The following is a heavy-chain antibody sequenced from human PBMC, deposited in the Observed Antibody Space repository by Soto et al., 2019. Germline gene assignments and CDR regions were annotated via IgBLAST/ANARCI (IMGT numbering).Heavy chain of an antibody. Sequence: GGSLRLSCQASGFNFDNYGMHWVRQAPGKGLEWVAVITYDGSNKYYADSVKGRFTISRDNSKTTLYLQMNSLRAEDTALYYCAREGNSGSPDYWGQGTLVTVSS. CDR1: GFNFDNYG. CDR2: ITYDGSNK. CDR3: AREGNSGSPDY. V-gene: IGHV3-30*03. J-gene: IGHJ4*02. D-gene: IGHD5-12*01.